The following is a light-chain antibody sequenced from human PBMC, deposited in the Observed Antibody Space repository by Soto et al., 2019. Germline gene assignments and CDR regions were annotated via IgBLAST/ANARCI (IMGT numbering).Light chain of an antibody. Sequence: EIVLTQSPGILSLSPGERATLSCRASQSVSNDFLAWYQQKPGQAPRLLIYGASTRATGIPARFSGSGSGTDFTLTISSLESEDFAVYYCQQYLQWPRTFGQGTKVDIK. CDR2: GAS. CDR1: QSVSNDF. J-gene: IGKJ1*01. CDR3: QQYLQWPRT. V-gene: IGKV3-15*01.